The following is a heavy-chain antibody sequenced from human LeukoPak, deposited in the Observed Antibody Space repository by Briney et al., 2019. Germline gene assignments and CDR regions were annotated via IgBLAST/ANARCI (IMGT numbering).Heavy chain of an antibody. CDR2: ISSSGSTI. CDR3: ARDGGYSGYDYYFDY. V-gene: IGHV3-11*01. J-gene: IGHJ4*02. D-gene: IGHD5-12*01. Sequence: LSLTCAVYGGSFSGYYWSWIRQAPGKGLEWVSYISSSGSTIYYADSAKGRFTISRDNAKNSLYLQMNSLRAEDTAVYYCARDGGYSGYDYYFDYWGQGTLVTVSS. CDR1: GGSFSGYY.